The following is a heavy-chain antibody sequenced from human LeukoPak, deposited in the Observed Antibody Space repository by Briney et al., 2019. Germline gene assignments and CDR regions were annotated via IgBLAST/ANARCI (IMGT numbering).Heavy chain of an antibody. CDR2: IGGSGVST. V-gene: IGHV3-23*01. CDR1: GFTFSSYA. CDR3: AKYPTYYYESSGYYYFDY. D-gene: IGHD3-22*01. Sequence: PGGSLRLSCAASGFTFSSYAMSWVRQAPGKGLEWVSIIGGSGVSTYYADSVKGRFTISRDNSENTLYLQMNSLRAEDTAVYYCAKYPTYYYESSGYYYFDYWGQGTLVTVSS. J-gene: IGHJ4*02.